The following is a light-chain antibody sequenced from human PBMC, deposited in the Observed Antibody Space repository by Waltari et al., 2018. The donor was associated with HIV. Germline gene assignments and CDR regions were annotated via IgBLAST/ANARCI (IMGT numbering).Light chain of an antibody. CDR2: EVS. J-gene: IGLJ2*01. CDR3: CSYAGSSTVV. Sequence: QSALTQPASVSGSPGQSITISCTGTSSDVGSYNLVPWYQQHPGKAPKLIIYEVSKPPAGVSNRFSGSKSGNTASLTISGLQAEDEADYYCCSYAGSSTVVFGGGTKLTVL. V-gene: IGLV2-23*02. CDR1: SSDVGSYNL.